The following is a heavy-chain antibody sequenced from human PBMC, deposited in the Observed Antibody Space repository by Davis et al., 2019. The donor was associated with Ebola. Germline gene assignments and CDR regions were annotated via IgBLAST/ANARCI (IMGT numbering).Heavy chain of an antibody. J-gene: IGHJ4*02. CDR1: GFTFSSYS. CDR3: ARSRLESAWYNWNPCFDY. Sequence: PGGSLRLSCAASGFTFSSYSMNWVRQAPGKGLEWVSYISSSSSTIYYADSVKGRFTISRDNAKNSLYLQMNSLRDEDTAVYYCARSRLESAWYNWNPCFDYWGQGTLVTVSS. V-gene: IGHV3-48*02. D-gene: IGHD1-20*01. CDR2: ISSSSSTI.